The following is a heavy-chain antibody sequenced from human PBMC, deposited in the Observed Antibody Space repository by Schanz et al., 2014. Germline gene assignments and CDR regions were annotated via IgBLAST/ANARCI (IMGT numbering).Heavy chain of an antibody. CDR2: IKSKVDGGTT. CDR1: GFTFSTTW. V-gene: IGHV3-15*01. J-gene: IGHJ6*03. Sequence: EVQLVESGGGLIKPGGSLRLSCLASGFTFSTTWMNWVRQAPGKGLEWVGRIKSKVDGGTTDNAAPVQGRFTISRDDSKYTLHLHMNRLNTDYTAVYYCTTVERITTFAVFPYFYYYMDVWATGTTVIVSS. CDR3: TTVERITTFAVFPYFYYYMDV. D-gene: IGHD3-3*01.